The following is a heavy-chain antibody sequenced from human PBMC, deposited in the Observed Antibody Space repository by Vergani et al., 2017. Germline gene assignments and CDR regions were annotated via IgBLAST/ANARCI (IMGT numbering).Heavy chain of an antibody. V-gene: IGHV3-74*02. J-gene: IGHJ5*02. CDR2: INSDGSST. D-gene: IGHD3-3*01. CDR1: GFTFSSYA. Sequence: VQLVESGGGVVQPGRSLRLSCAASGFTFSSYAMHWVRQAPGKGLVWVSRINSDGSSTSYADSVKGRFTISRDNAKNTLYLQMNSLRAEDTAVYYCASGASLRFLDPWGQGTLVTVSS. CDR3: ASGASLRFLDP.